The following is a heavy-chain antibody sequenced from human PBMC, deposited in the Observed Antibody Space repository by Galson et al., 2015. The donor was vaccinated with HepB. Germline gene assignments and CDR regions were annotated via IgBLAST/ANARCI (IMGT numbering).Heavy chain of an antibody. CDR2: MNPNSGNT. Sequence: SVKVSCKASGYTFTTYDINWVRQATGQGLEWMGWMNPNSGNTDYAQKFQGRVTMTRNTSISTAYMELSSLRSEDTAVYYCAFPREIPATLAFDIWGQGTMVTVSS. D-gene: IGHD2-2*01. CDR1: GYTFTTYD. V-gene: IGHV1-8*01. J-gene: IGHJ3*02. CDR3: AFPREIPATLAFDI.